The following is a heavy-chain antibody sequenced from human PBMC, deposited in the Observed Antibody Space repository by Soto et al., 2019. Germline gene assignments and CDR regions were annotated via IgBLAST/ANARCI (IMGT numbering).Heavy chain of an antibody. J-gene: IGHJ5*02. D-gene: IGHD7-27*01. CDR1: GFTFSSYS. V-gene: IGHV3-21*01. Sequence: GGSLRLSCAASGFTFSSYSMNWVRQAPEKGLEWVSSISSSSSYIYYADSVKGRFTISRDNAKNSLYLQMNSLRAEDTAVYYCARDGDRGFDPWGQGTLVTVSS. CDR2: ISSSSSYI. CDR3: ARDGDRGFDP.